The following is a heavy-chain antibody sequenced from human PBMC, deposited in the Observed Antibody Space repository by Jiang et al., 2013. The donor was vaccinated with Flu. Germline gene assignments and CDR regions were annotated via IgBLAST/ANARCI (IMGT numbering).Heavy chain of an antibody. CDR3: ASRLGGYYYGMDV. CDR2: IDHSGNT. J-gene: IGHJ6*02. V-gene: IGHV4-59*08. CDR1: SGSIRNYY. Sequence: PGLVKPSETLSLTCTVSSGSIRNYYWNWIRQPPGKRLEWIGYIDHSGNTNYNPSLKSRVSMSVDTSKSQFSLRLTSVTAADTAVYYCASRLGGYYYGMDVWGQGTTVTVSS. D-gene: IGHD3-10*01.